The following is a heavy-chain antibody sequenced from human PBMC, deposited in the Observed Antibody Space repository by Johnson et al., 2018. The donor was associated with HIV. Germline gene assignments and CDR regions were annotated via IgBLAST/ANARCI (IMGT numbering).Heavy chain of an antibody. CDR1: GFTVSSNY. CDR3: ASSSLAWGVDAFEI. V-gene: IGHV3-53*01. D-gene: IGHD3-10*01. J-gene: IGHJ3*02. Sequence: VQLVESGGGLIQPGGSLRLSCAASGFTVSSNYMSWVRQTPGKGLEWVSVIYSGGTTEYAASVKGRFTISRDDSKSIAYLQMNSLKTEDTAVYYCASSSLAWGVDAFEIWGQGTKVTVSS. CDR2: IYSGGTT.